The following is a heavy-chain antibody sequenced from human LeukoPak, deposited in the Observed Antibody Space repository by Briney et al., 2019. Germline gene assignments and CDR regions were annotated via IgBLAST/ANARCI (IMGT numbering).Heavy chain of an antibody. J-gene: IGHJ4*02. V-gene: IGHV4-34*01. CDR3: ARGSKGRYYDSSSIFDY. Sequence: SETLSLTCTVSGGSISSYYWSWIRQPPGKGLEWIGEINHSGSTNYNPSLKSRVTISVDTSKNQFSLKLSSVTAADTAVYYCARGSKGRYYDSSSIFDYWGQGTLVTVSS. CDR1: GGSISSYY. CDR2: INHSGST. D-gene: IGHD3-22*01.